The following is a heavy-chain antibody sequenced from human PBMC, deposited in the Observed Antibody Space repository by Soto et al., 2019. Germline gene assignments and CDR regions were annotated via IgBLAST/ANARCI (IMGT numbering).Heavy chain of an antibody. Sequence: PGGSLRLSCAASGFTFSTYGMHWVRQAPGKGLEWVAVTSYDGSNKYYADSVKGRFAISRDNSKNTLYLQMNSLRAEDTAVFYWAKAGDSYNSGMDVWGKGTRVTVSS. V-gene: IGHV3-30*18. CDR2: TSYDGSNK. CDR3: AKAGDSYNSGMDV. J-gene: IGHJ6*04. CDR1: GFTFSTYG.